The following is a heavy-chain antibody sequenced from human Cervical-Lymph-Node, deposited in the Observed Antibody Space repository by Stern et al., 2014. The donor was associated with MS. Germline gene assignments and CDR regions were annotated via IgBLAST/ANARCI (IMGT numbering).Heavy chain of an antibody. D-gene: IGHD2/OR15-2a*01. J-gene: IGHJ6*02. CDR2: ISPSGGTT. CDR3: ARQNYYNGMDV. CDR1: GYTFTSDY. Sequence: QMQLVQSGAEVKKPGASVKVSCKASGYTFTSDYMHWVRQAPGQGLGWMGIISPSGGTTSYAQKFQGRVAMTRDTSSSTVHMELSSLRSEDTAVYYCARQNYYNGMDVWGQGTTVTVSS. V-gene: IGHV1-46*01.